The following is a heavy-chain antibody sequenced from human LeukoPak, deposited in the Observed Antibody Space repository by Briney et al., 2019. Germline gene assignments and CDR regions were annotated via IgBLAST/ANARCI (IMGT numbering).Heavy chain of an antibody. J-gene: IGHJ5*01. CDR1: GGPIISHY. Sequence: KTSETLSLTCSVSGGPIISHYWSWIRQPPGKGLEWIGYIYYSGSTNYNPSLKSRVTMSVDTSKNQFSLKLSSVTAADTAMYYCARGGFSGSWYQNWFDSWGQGTLVTVSS. D-gene: IGHD6-13*01. CDR3: ARGGFSGSWYQNWFDS. V-gene: IGHV4-59*11. CDR2: IYYSGST.